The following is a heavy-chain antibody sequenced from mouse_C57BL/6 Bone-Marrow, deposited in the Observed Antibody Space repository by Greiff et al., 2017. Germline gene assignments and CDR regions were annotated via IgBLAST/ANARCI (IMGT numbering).Heavy chain of an antibody. CDR3: ARDYDRASWYFDV. CDR2: IHPNSGST. Sequence: VQLQQPGAELVKPGASVKLSCKASGYTFTSYWMHWVKQRPGQGLEWIGMIHPNSGSTNYNEKFKSKATLTVDKSSSTAYMQLSSLTSEDSAVYYCARDYDRASWYFDVWGTGTTVTVSS. D-gene: IGHD2-4*01. V-gene: IGHV1-64*01. J-gene: IGHJ1*03. CDR1: GYTFTSYW.